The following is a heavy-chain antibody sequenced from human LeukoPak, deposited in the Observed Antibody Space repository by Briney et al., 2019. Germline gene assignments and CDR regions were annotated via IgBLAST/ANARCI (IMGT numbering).Heavy chain of an antibody. CDR3: ARTEQWFGWYWFDP. V-gene: IGHV1-2*02. CDR2: INPNSGGT. D-gene: IGHD6-19*01. CDR1: GYTFTGYY. Sequence: GASVKVSCKASGYTFTGYYMHWVRQAPGQGLEWMGWINPNSGGTNYAQKFQGRVTMTRDTSISTAYMELSRLRSDDTAVYYCARTEQWFGWYWFDPWGQGTQVTVSS. J-gene: IGHJ5*02.